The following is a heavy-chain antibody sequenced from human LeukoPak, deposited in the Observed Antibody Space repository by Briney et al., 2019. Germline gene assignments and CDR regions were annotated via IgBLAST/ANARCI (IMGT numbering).Heavy chain of an antibody. V-gene: IGHV3-9*01. J-gene: IGHJ4*02. Sequence: GGSLRLSCAASGFTFDDYAMHWVRQAPGKGLEWISGISWNSGSIGYADSVKGRFTISRDNAKNSLYLQMNSLRAEDTALYYCAKGQWLGPLDYWDQGTLVTVSS. CDR1: GFTFDDYA. CDR3: AKGQWLGPLDY. D-gene: IGHD6-19*01. CDR2: ISWNSGSI.